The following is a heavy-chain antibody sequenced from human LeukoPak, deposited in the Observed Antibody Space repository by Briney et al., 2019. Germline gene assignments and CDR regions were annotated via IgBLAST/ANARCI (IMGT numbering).Heavy chain of an antibody. V-gene: IGHV1-18*01. CDR2: ISPYSGST. J-gene: IGHJ4*02. CDR3: ARALREYSSSWFSDF. CDR1: GYTFMSYG. Sequence: GASVKVSCRASGYTFMSYGISWVRQAPGQGLEWMGWISPYSGSTNYPQKFQGRVTVTTDTSTSTAYMELRSLRSDDTAVYFCARALREYSSSWFSDFWGQGTLVTVPS. D-gene: IGHD6-13*01.